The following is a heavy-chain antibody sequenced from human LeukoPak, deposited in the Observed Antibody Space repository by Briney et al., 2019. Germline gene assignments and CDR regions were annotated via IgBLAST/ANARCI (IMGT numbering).Heavy chain of an antibody. CDR3: ARDSTESYSGGSCYGRRERWLRYYYYGMDV. D-gene: IGHD2-15*01. V-gene: IGHV3-21*01. CDR1: GFTFSSYS. J-gene: IGHJ6*02. CDR2: ISSSSSYI. Sequence: PGGSLRLSCAASGFTFSSYSMNWVRQAPGKGLEWVSSISSSSSYIYYADSVKGRFTNTRDNAKNSLYLQMNSLRAEDTAVYYCARDSTESYSGGSCYGRRERWLRYYYYGMDVWGQGTTVTVSS.